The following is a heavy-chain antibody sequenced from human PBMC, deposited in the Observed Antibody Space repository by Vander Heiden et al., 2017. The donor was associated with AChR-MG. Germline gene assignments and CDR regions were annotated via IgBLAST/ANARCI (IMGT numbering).Heavy chain of an antibody. V-gene: IGHV3-21*01. CDR1: DFTFSSYS. CDR2: ISSSSSYI. CDR3: ARGVVAGDYYMDV. Sequence: EVQLVESGGGLVKPGGSLRLSCAASDFTFSSYSMNWVRQAPGKGLEWVSSISSSSSYIYYADSVKGRFTISRDNAKNSLYLQMNSLRAEDTAVYYCARGVVAGDYYMDVWGKGTTVTVSS. D-gene: IGHD2-15*01. J-gene: IGHJ6*03.